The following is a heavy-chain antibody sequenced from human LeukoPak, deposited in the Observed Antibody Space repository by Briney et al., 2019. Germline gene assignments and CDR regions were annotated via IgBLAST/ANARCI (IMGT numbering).Heavy chain of an antibody. J-gene: IGHJ6*03. D-gene: IGHD3-9*01. Sequence: QAGGSLRLSCAASGFTFSSYAMSWVRQAPGKGLEWVSAISGSGGSTYYADSVKGRFTISRDNSKNTLYLQMNSLRAEDTAVYYCAKDFDWGAPYYYYMDVWVKGTTVTVSS. CDR3: AKDFDWGAPYYYYMDV. CDR1: GFTFSSYA. V-gene: IGHV3-23*01. CDR2: ISGSGGST.